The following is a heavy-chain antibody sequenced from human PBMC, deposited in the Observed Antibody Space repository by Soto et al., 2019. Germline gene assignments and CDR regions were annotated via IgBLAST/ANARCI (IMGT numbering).Heavy chain of an antibody. CDR2: IYYSGST. Sequence: SETLSLTCTVSGGSISSSSYYWGWIRQPPGKGLEWIGSIYYSGSTYYNPSLKSRVTISVDTSKNQFSLKLSSVTAADTAVYYCAREGYCSSTSCPGFDPWGQGTLVTVSS. V-gene: IGHV4-39*02. D-gene: IGHD2-2*01. CDR3: AREGYCSSTSCPGFDP. CDR1: GGSISSSSYY. J-gene: IGHJ5*02.